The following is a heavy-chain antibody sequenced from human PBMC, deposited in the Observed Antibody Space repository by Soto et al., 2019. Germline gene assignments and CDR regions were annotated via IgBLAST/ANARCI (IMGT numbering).Heavy chain of an antibody. D-gene: IGHD3-10*01. CDR3: ARGTVLLWFGELLIAPYMDV. CDR2: IIPILGIA. Sequence: SVKVSCKASGGTFSSYTISWVRQAPGQGLEWMGRIIPILGIANYAQKFQGRVTITADKSTSTAYMELSSLRSEDTAVYYCARGTVLLWFGELLIAPYMDVWGKGTTVTVSS. V-gene: IGHV1-69*02. CDR1: GGTFSSYT. J-gene: IGHJ6*03.